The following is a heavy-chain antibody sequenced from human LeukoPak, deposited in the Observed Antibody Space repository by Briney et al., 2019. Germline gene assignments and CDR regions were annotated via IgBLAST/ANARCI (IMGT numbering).Heavy chain of an antibody. D-gene: IGHD3-22*01. CDR2: INDGGGRT. CDR1: GFIFSSYA. Sequence: GGSLRLSCAASGFIFSSYAMNWVRQAPGKGLEWVSAINDGGGRTYYADSVKGRFTISRDNSKNTLYLQMNSLRAEDTAVYYCARLPITMIVVLSNPYFDYWGQGTLVTVSS. J-gene: IGHJ4*02. V-gene: IGHV3-23*01. CDR3: ARLPITMIVVLSNPYFDY.